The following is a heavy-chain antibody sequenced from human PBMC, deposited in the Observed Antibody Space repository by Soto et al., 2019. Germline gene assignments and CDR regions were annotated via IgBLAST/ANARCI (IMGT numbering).Heavy chain of an antibody. CDR3: ARAPGVDSSGYYYSYYFDY. CDR1: GFSLSTSGMC. D-gene: IGHD3-22*01. Sequence: SGPTLVNPTQTLTLTCTFSGFSLSTSGMCVSWIRQPPGKALEWLALIDWDDDKYYSTSLKTRLTISKDTSKNQVVLTMTNMDPVDTATYYCARAPGVDSSGYYYSYYFDYWGQGTLVTVSS. V-gene: IGHV2-70*01. J-gene: IGHJ4*02. CDR2: IDWDDDK.